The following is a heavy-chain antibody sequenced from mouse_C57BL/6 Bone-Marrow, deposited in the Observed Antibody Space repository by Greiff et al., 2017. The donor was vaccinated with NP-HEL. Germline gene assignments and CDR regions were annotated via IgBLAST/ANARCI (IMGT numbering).Heavy chain of an antibody. CDR3: ARSTMILPPYFDG. V-gene: IGHV1-81*01. CDR1: GYTFTSYG. CDR2: IYPRSGNT. J-gene: IGHJ1*03. Sequence: LVESGAELARPGASVKLSCKASGYTFTSYGISWVKQRTGQGLEWIGEIYPRSGNTYYNEKFKGKATLTADKSSSTAYMELRSLTSEDSAVYFCARSTMILPPYFDGWGTGTTVTVAS. D-gene: IGHD2-4*01.